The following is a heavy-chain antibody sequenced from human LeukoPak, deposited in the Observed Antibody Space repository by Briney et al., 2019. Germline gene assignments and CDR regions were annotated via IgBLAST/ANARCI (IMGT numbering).Heavy chain of an antibody. CDR1: GYSFTCYY. D-gene: IGHD1-26*01. V-gene: IGHV1-2*02. J-gene: IGHJ4*02. CDR2: IDPHSGGT. Sequence: GASVKVSCKASGYSFTCYYMHWVRQAPGQGLQWMGWIDPHSGGTKFAQKFQGRVTLTRDTSIATAYMELNRLSIDDTAIYYCARDPSGGDRYYGSYQLHWGQGTLVTVSS. CDR3: ARDPSGGDRYYGSYQLH.